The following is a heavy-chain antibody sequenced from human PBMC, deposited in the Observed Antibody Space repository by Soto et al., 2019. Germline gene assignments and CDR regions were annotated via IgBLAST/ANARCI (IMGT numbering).Heavy chain of an antibody. J-gene: IGHJ5*02. D-gene: IGHD2-2*01. CDR3: GRGRASGHVCSSTSCRQGNNWFDP. Sequence: SETLSLTCAVYGGSFSGYYWSWIRQPPGKGLEWIGEINHSGSTNYNPSLRSLVTISVDTSKNQFSLKLSSVTAADTAVYYCGRGRASGHVCSSTSCRQGNNWFDPWGQGTLVTVPQ. CDR2: INHSGST. CDR1: GGSFSGYY. V-gene: IGHV4-34*01.